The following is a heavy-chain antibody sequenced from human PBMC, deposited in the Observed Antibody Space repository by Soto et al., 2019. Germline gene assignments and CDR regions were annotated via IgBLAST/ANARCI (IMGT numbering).Heavy chain of an antibody. D-gene: IGHD3-3*02. V-gene: IGHV4-59*01. J-gene: IGHJ4*02. CDR2: IYYSGST. CDR1: GGSISSYY. CDR3: ARADPIFGVAELFVY. Sequence: SETLSLTCTVSGGSISSYYWSWIRQPPGKGLEWIGYIYYSGSTNYNPSLKSRVTISVDTSKNQFSLKLSSVTAADTAVYYCARADPIFGVAELFVYCDQGTLVTVSS.